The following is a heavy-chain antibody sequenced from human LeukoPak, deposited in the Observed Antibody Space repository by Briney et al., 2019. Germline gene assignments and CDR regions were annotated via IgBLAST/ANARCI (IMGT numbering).Heavy chain of an antibody. Sequence: GGSLRLSCAASGFTLSSYAMRWVRQARGEGGEWVSSISGSGTNTYYADSVKGRFTISRDNSKNTLYLQMTSLRAEDTAVYYSAKAHGLQSATSNYAFHIWGQGTMVTVSS. D-gene: IGHD1-1*01. V-gene: IGHV3-23*01. J-gene: IGHJ3*02. CDR1: GFTLSSYA. CDR3: AKAHGLQSATSNYAFHI. CDR2: ISGSGTNT.